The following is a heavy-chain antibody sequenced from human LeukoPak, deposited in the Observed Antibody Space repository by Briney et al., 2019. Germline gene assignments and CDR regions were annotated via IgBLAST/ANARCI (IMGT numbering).Heavy chain of an antibody. CDR3: ARKEYGDHRRFDY. Sequence: SETLSLTCIVSYGSISSYYWSWIRQPPGKGLEWIGQIYSSGITNYSPSLKSRVTISVDKSKNQFSLKLSSVTAADTAVYYCARKEYGDHRRFDYWGQGALVTVSS. D-gene: IGHD4-17*01. CDR2: IYSSGIT. J-gene: IGHJ4*02. V-gene: IGHV4-59*12. CDR1: YGSISSYY.